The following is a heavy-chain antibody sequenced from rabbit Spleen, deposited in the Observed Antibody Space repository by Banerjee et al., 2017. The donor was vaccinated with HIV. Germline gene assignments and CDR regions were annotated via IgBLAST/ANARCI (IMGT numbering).Heavy chain of an antibody. CDR1: GFSFSNNYW. CDR2: IGAGTGTT. Sequence: QEQLVESGGGLVQPEGSLTLTCTASGFSFSNNYWICWVRQAPGKGLEWIGCIGAGTGTTYYATWAKGRFTVSKTSSTTVTLQMTSLTAADTATYFCVRAGYSYDNYGPYFNLWGPGTLVTVS. V-gene: IGHV1S45*01. D-gene: IGHD2-1*01. CDR3: VRAGYSYDNYGPYFNL. J-gene: IGHJ4*01.